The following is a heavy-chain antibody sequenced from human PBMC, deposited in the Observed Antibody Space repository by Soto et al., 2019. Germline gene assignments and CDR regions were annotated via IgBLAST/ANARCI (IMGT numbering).Heavy chain of an antibody. CDR3: ARADCSSTSCHGAFDI. CDR2: ISSNGGST. D-gene: IGHD2-2*01. V-gene: IGHV3-64*01. CDR1: GFTFSSYA. J-gene: IGHJ3*02. Sequence: PGGSLRLSCAASGFTFSSYAMHWVRQAPGKGLEYVSAISSNGGSTYYANSVKGRFTISRDNSKNTLYLQMGSLRAEDMAVYYCARADCSSTSCHGAFDIWGQGTMVTVS.